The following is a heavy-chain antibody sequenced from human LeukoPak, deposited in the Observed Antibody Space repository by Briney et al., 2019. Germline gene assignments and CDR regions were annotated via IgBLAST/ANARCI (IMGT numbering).Heavy chain of an antibody. D-gene: IGHD3-22*01. CDR2: ISAYNGNT. Sequence: GASVKVSCKASGYTFTSYGISWVRQAPGQGLEWMGWISAYNGNTNYAQKLQGRVTMTTDTSTSTAYMELRSLRSDDTAVYYCARDLWDYYDSSGQTDMIDYWGQGTLVTVSS. CDR1: GYTFTSYG. CDR3: ARDLWDYYDSSGQTDMIDY. J-gene: IGHJ4*02. V-gene: IGHV1-18*01.